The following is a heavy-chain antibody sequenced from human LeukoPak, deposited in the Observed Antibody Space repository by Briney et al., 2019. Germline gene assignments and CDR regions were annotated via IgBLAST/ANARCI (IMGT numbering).Heavy chain of an antibody. CDR1: GFTFDDYG. Sequence: PGGSLRLSCAASGFTSGFTFDDYGMNWVRQVPGKGLEWVSGISRVGGRTGYADSVQGRFTISRDNFRNSLHLQMNSLRVEDTAFYYCVKDSNYDFWSGYYKGFDNWGQGTLVTVSS. CDR2: ISRVGGRT. J-gene: IGHJ4*02. D-gene: IGHD3-3*01. CDR3: VKDSNYDFWSGYYKGFDN. V-gene: IGHV3-20*04.